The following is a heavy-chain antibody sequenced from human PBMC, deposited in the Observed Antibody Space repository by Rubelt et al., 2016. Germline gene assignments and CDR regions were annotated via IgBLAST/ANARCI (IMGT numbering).Heavy chain of an antibody. CDR2: INSDGRST. D-gene: IGHD3-10*01. CDR3: AKELAIYSGSGNNIDY. CDR1: GFVFSSYA. V-gene: IGHV3-23*03. J-gene: IGHJ4*02. Sequence: ASGFVFSSYAMSWVRQAQGKGLEWVSGINSDGRSTMYADSVKGRVTISRDNSKKTLYLQMNSLRADDTAVYYCAKELAIYSGSGNNIDYWGQGTLVTVSS.